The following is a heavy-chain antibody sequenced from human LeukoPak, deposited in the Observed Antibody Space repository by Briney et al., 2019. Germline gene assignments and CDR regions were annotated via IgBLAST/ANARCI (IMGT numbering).Heavy chain of an antibody. CDR2: ISSSGSTI. CDR3: ASLPGGSGSHIGNYYYYYYMDV. Sequence: PGGSLRLSCAASGFTFSSYEMNWVRQAPGKGLEWVSYISSSGSTIYYADSVKGRFTISRDNAKNTLYLQMNSLRAEDTAVYYCASLPGGSGSHIGNYYYYYYMDVWGKGTTVTVSS. V-gene: IGHV3-48*03. D-gene: IGHD3-10*01. J-gene: IGHJ6*03. CDR1: GFTFSSYE.